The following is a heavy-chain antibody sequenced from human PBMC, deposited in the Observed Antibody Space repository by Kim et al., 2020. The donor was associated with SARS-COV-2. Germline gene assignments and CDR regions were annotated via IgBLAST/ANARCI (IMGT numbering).Heavy chain of an antibody. Sequence: GGSLRLSCAASGFTFKTYDMTWVRQAPGKGLEWVASISGSGFSTYYVDSVKGRFLISRDNSKDTLYLEMNTVRAEDTALYFCSKIAPPSLRELTKDDMDV. CDR1: GFTFKTYD. J-gene: IGHJ6*01. V-gene: IGHV3-23*01. CDR2: ISGSGFST. CDR3: SKIAPPSLRELTKDDMDV. D-gene: IGHD1-7*01.